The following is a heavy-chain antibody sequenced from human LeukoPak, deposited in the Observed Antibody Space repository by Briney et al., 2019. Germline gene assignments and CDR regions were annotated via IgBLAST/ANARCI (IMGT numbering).Heavy chain of an antibody. V-gene: IGHV3-30-3*01. J-gene: IGHJ4*02. D-gene: IGHD3-22*01. CDR2: ISYDGSNK. CDR3: ARGEVISYYDSSGYDY. Sequence: GGSLRLSCAASGFTFSSYAMHWVRQAPGKGLEWVAVISYDGSNKYYADSVKGRFTIPRDNSKNTLYLQMNSLRAEDTAVYYCARGEVISYYDSSGYDYWGQGTLVTVSS. CDR1: GFTFSSYA.